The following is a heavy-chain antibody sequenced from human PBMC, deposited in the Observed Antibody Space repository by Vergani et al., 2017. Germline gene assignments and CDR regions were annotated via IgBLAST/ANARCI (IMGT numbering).Heavy chain of an antibody. CDR2: IYYSGST. Sequence: QVQLQQWGAGLLKPSETLSLTCAVYGGSFSGYYWSWIRQPPGKGLEWIGSIYYSGSTNYNPSLKSRVTIAVDTSKNQFSLKLSSVTAADTAVYYCARDAGRDWYSNYYYGMDVWGQGTTVTVSS. J-gene: IGHJ6*02. CDR3: ARDAGRDWYSNYYYGMDV. D-gene: IGHD3/OR15-3a*01. V-gene: IGHV4-34*11. CDR1: GGSFSGYY.